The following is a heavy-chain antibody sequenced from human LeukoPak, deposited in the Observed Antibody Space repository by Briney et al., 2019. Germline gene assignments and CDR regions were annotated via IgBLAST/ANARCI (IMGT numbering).Heavy chain of an antibody. V-gene: IGHV3-74*01. D-gene: IGHD4-17*01. J-gene: IGHJ4*02. CDR3: ARGGDYPFDY. CDR1: GFTFSSYW. Sequence: GGSLRLSCAASGFTFSSYWMHWVRKAPGQGLVWVSRSNSDGSSTNYADSVKGRFTISRDNAKNTLYLQMNSLRAEDTAVYYCARGGDYPFDYWGQGTLVTVSS. CDR2: SNSDGSST.